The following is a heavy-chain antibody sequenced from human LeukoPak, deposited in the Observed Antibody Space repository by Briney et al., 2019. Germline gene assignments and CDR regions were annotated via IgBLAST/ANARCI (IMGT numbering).Heavy chain of an antibody. V-gene: IGHV1-3*01. Sequence: ASVKVSCKASGYTFTSYAMHWVRQAPGQRLEWMGWINAGNGSTKYSQKFQGRVTITRDTSASTAYMELSSLRSEDTAVYYCARDLSSPGPNYWGQGTLVTVSS. CDR1: GYTFTSYA. D-gene: IGHD7-27*01. J-gene: IGHJ4*02. CDR3: ARDLSSPGPNY. CDR2: INAGNGST.